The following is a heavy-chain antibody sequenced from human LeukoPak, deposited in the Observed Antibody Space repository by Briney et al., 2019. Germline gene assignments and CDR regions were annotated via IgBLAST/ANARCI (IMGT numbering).Heavy chain of an antibody. CDR2: IRFDGSYA. CDR1: GFTFRSYA. D-gene: IGHD2-2*01. V-gene: IGHV3-30*02. Sequence: PGGSLRLSCAASGFTFRSYAMHWARQAPGKGLEWLSFIRFDGSYAYYVDSVKGRFTISRANSKNTLYLQMNSLRAEDTAVYYCARDGPGGDIVVVPAATLVLWDYWGQGTLVTVSS. CDR3: ARDGPGGDIVVVPAATLVLWDY. J-gene: IGHJ4*02.